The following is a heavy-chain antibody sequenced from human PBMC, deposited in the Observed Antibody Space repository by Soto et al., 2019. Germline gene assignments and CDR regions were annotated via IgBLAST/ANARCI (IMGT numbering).Heavy chain of an antibody. CDR1: GFSFNHYW. Sequence: EVQLVESGGGLVQPGGSLRLSCAASGFSFNHYWIHWVRQAPGKGLVWVSGINNDGSSTNYAESVKGRFTISRDNAKNTLYLQMNSLRAEDTAVYFCARELAPYSKRGSMDVWGQGTTVAVSS. V-gene: IGHV3-74*01. CDR2: INNDGSST. J-gene: IGHJ6*02. CDR3: ARELAPYSKRGSMDV. D-gene: IGHD6-13*01.